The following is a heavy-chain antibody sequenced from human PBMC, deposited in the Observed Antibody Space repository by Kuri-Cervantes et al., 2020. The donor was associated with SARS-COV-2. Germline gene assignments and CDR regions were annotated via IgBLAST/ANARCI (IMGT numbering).Heavy chain of an antibody. J-gene: IGHJ4*02. CDR2: INHSGST. D-gene: IGHD4-17*01. V-gene: IGHV4-34*01. CDR1: GWSFSGYY. Sequence: SQTLSLTCAVYGWSFSGYYWSWIRQPPGKGLEWIGEINHSGSTNYNPSLKSRVTISVDTSKNQFSLRLSSVTAADTAVYYCARGINDYADYGLDYWGQGTLVTVSS. CDR3: ARGINDYADYGLDY.